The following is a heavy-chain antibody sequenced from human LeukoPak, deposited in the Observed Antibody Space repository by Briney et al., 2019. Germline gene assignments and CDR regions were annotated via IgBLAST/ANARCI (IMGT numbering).Heavy chain of an antibody. D-gene: IGHD2-8*01. CDR1: GDSISSGSYF. J-gene: IGHJ4*02. V-gene: IGHV4-61*02. CDR3: GRAPYGPLDH. Sequence: PSQTLSLTCTVSGDSISSGSYFWSWIRQPAGKGLEWIGRISTTGSTNYNPSLKSRISISAVTSKDQFSLSLTSVTAADTAVYYCGRAPYGPLDHWGQGILVTVSS. CDR2: ISTTGST.